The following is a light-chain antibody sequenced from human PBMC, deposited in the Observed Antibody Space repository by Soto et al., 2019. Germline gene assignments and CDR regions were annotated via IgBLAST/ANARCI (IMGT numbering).Light chain of an antibody. CDR1: QSVSSN. CDR3: QQYNNWPYT. V-gene: IGKV3-15*01. J-gene: IGKJ2*01. CDR2: GAS. Sequence: EIVMTQSPATLSVSPGERATLSCRASQSVSSNLAWYQQKPGQAPRLLIYGASTRATRIPARFSGSGSGTEFTLTISSLQSEDFAVYCCQQYNNWPYTFGQGTKLAIK.